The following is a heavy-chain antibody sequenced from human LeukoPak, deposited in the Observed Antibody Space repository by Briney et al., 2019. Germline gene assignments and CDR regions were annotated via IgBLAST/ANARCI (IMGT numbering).Heavy chain of an antibody. CDR1: GFTFSSYA. V-gene: IGHV3-23*01. CDR2: ISGSGVGT. CDR3: AKDTVGRGYSYPHDY. J-gene: IGHJ4*02. Sequence: PGGSLRLSCAASGFTFSSYAMSWVRQAPGKGLEWVSSISGSGVGTYDANSVKGRFTISRDNSKNTLYLQMSSLRAEDTAVYYCAKDTVGRGYSYPHDYWGQGTLVTVSS. D-gene: IGHD5-18*01.